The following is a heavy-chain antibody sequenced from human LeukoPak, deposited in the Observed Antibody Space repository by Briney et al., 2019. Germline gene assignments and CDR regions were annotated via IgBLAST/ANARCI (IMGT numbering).Heavy chain of an antibody. Sequence: GGSLRLPCAASGFTFSNAWMSWVRQAPGKGLEWVGRIKSKTDGGTTDYAAPVKGRFTISRDDSKNTLYLQMNSLKTEDTAVYYCTTAPVESYYYYYMDVWGKGTTVTVSS. J-gene: IGHJ6*03. V-gene: IGHV3-15*01. CDR2: IKSKTDGGTT. D-gene: IGHD3-3*01. CDR3: TTAPVESYYYYYMDV. CDR1: GFTFSNAW.